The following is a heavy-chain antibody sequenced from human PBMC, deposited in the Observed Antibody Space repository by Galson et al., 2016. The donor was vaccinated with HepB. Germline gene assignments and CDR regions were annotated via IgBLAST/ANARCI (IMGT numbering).Heavy chain of an antibody. Sequence: SVKVSCKASGGTFSTYALSWVRQAPGRGLEWIGGIIPIFATTNYAQKFQGRVTITADESTSTAYMELSSLSSEDTAVYYCARGVSGVVIQPRFDFWGQGTLVTVSS. V-gene: IGHV1-69*13. CDR2: IIPIFATT. D-gene: IGHD3-3*01. CDR3: ARGVSGVVIQPRFDF. CDR1: GGTFSTYA. J-gene: IGHJ4*02.